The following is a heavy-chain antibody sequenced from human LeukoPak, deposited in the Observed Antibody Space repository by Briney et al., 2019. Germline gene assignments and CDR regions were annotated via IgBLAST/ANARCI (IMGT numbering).Heavy chain of an antibody. D-gene: IGHD1-7*01. Sequence: KAGGSLRLSCAASGFSLSTYAMSWVRQAPGKGLEWVSSISYTGTYIYYADSVKGRFTISRDNAQNSLYLQMNSLRAEDTAVYYCARVGVGNYHYDSWGQGTLVTVSS. J-gene: IGHJ4*02. V-gene: IGHV3-21*01. CDR1: GFSLSTYA. CDR3: ARVGVGNYHYDS. CDR2: ISYTGTYI.